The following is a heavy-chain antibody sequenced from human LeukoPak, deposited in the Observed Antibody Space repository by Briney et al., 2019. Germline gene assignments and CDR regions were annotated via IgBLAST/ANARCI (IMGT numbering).Heavy chain of an antibody. CDR1: GYTFTGYY. V-gene: IGHV1-2*02. Sequence: GASVKVSCKSSGYTFTGYYMHWVRQAPGQGLEWMGWINPNSGGTNYAQKFQGRVTMTRDTSISTAYMELSRLGSDDTAVYYCAREGLSKYAMDYWGQGTLVTVSS. CDR2: INPNSGGT. CDR3: AREGLSKYAMDY. D-gene: IGHD2-8*01. J-gene: IGHJ4*02.